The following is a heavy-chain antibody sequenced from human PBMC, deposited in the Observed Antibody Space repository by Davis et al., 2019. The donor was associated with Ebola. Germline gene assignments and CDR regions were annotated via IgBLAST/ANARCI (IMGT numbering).Heavy chain of an antibody. Sequence: PGGSLRLSCAASGFTFSSYWMSWVRQAPGKGLEWVANIKQDGSEKYYVDSVKGRFTISRDNAKNSLYLQMNSLRAEDTAVYYCAREGSYYDSSGYFGSEYPYFDYWGQGTLVTVSS. D-gene: IGHD3-22*01. CDR2: IKQDGSEK. CDR1: GFTFSSYW. CDR3: AREGSYYDSSGYFGSEYPYFDY. V-gene: IGHV3-7*01. J-gene: IGHJ4*02.